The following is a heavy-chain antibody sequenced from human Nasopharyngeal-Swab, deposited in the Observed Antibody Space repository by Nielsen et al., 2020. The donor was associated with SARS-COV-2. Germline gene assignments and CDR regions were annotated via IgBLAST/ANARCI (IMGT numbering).Heavy chain of an antibody. Sequence: GGSLRLSCAASGFTFSSYGMHWVRQAPGKGLEWVAVIWYDGSNKYYADSVKGRFTISRDNSKNTLYLQMNSLRAEDTAVYYCARELGGRAFDIWGQGTMVTVSS. J-gene: IGHJ3*02. CDR1: GFTFSSYG. CDR3: ARELGGRAFDI. CDR2: IWYDGSNK. V-gene: IGHV3-33*01.